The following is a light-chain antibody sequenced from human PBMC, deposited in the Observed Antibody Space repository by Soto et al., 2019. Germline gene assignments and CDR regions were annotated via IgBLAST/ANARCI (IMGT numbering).Light chain of an antibody. CDR3: QQYKTYPLT. CDR1: QSLEHSDGNTY. Sequence: EIVMTQTPLSSPVTLGQPASISCRSSQSLEHSDGNTYLSWLQQRPGQPPRLLIYKVSNRFSGVPDRFSGSGAGTDFTLTITNLQPEDFATYYCQQYKTYPLTFGGGTKVEIK. J-gene: IGKJ4*01. CDR2: KVS. V-gene: IGKV2-24*01.